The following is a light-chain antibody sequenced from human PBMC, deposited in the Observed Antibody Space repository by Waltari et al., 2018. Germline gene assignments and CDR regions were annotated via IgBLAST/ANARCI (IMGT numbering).Light chain of an antibody. V-gene: IGLV2-14*01. J-gene: IGLJ2*01. Sequence: QSALTQPASVSGSPGQSITISCTGTSSDIGGYNYVSWYQQHPGKAPKLMIYDVAKWPSGVSNRFSGSKSGNTASLTISGLHAEDEAIYYFTSYTTNNAVVFGGQTKVTVL. CDR1: SSDIGGYNY. CDR2: DVA. CDR3: TSYTTNNAVV.